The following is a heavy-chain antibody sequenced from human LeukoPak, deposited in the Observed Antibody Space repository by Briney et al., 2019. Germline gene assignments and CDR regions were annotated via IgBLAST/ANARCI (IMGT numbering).Heavy chain of an antibody. J-gene: IGHJ4*02. D-gene: IGHD6-6*01. CDR3: AKEGSSSLTLDY. CDR1: GFTFDDYG. Sequence: GGSLRLSCAASGFTFDDYGMSWVRQAPGKGLEWVSGINWNGDSTGFADSVKGRVTISRDNAKNSPYLQMNSLRAEDTAVYFCAKEGSSSLTLDYWGQGTLVTVSS. CDR2: INWNGDST. V-gene: IGHV3-20*04.